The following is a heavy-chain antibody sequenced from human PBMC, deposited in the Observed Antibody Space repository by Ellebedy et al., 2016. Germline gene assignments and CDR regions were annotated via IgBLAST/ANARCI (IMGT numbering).Heavy chain of an antibody. CDR1: GGTFSSYA. Sequence: SVKVSXXASGGTFSSYAISWVRQAPGQGLEWMGGIIPIFGTANYAQKFQARVTITADESTSTAYMELSSLRSEDTAVYYCARGRYCSGGSCYSGMNYYYYYGMDVWGQGTTVTVSS. CDR3: ARGRYCSGGSCYSGMNYYYYYGMDV. D-gene: IGHD2-15*01. V-gene: IGHV1-69*13. J-gene: IGHJ6*02. CDR2: IIPIFGTA.